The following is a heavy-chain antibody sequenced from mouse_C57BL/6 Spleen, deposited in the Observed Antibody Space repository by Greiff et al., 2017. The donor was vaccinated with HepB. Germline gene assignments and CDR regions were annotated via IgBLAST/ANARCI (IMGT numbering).Heavy chain of an antibody. D-gene: IGHD2-4*01. CDR1: GFTFSSYT. Sequence: EVKLEESGGGLVKPGGSLKLSCAASGFTFSSYTMSWVRQTPEKRLEWVATISGGGGNTYYPDSVKGRFTISRDNAKNTLYLQMSSLRAEDTALYYCARPYDYDEDWYFDVWGTGTTVTVSS. J-gene: IGHJ1*03. V-gene: IGHV5-9*01. CDR3: ARPYDYDEDWYFDV. CDR2: ISGGGGNT.